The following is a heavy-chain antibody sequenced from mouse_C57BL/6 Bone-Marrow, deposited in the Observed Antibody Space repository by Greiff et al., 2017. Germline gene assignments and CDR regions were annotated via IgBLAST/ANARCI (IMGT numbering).Heavy chain of an antibody. J-gene: IGHJ1*03. D-gene: IGHD1-1*01. CDR3: TREGIHYYGSSYDWYFDV. Sequence: EVQLVESGEGLVKPGGSLKLSCAASGFTFSSYAMSWVRQTPEKRLERVAYISSGGDYIYYADTVKGRFTISRDNARNTLYLQMSSLKSEDTAMYYCTREGIHYYGSSYDWYFDVWGTGTTVTVSS. V-gene: IGHV5-9-1*02. CDR2: ISSGGDYI. CDR1: GFTFSSYA.